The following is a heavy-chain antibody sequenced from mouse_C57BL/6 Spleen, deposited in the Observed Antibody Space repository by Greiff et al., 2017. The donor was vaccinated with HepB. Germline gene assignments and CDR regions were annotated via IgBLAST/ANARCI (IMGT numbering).Heavy chain of an antibody. CDR2: IYPRSGNT. J-gene: IGHJ3*01. CDR1: GYTFTSYG. Sequence: QVQLKESGAELARPGASVKLYCKASGYTFTSYGISWVKQRTGQGLEWIGEIYPRSGNTYYNEKFKGKATLTADKSSSTAYMELRSLTSEDSAVYFCAREGGAYWGQGTLVTVSA. V-gene: IGHV1-81*01. CDR3: AREGGAY.